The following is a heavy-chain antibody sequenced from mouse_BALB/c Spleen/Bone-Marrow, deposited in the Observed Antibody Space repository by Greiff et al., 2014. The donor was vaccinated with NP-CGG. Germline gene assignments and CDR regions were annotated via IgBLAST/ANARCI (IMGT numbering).Heavy chain of an antibody. D-gene: IGHD1-1*01. CDR1: GYTFTDYA. CDR2: ISTCSGNT. CDR3: ASYGSSYYAMDY. V-gene: IGHV1-67*01. J-gene: IGHJ4*01. Sequence: VQLQQSGPELVRPGVSVKISCKGSGYTFTDYAMHWVKQSHAKSLEWIGVISTCSGNTNYNQKFKGKATMTVDKSSSTAYMELARLTSEDSAIYYCASYGSSYYAMDYWGQGTSVTVSS.